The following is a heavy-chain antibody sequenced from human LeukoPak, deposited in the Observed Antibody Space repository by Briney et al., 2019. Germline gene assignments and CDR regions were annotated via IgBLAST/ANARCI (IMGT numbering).Heavy chain of an antibody. CDR2: INSDGSST. V-gene: IGHV3-74*01. Sequence: GGSLRLSCAASGFTFSSYWMHWVRQAPGKGLVWVSRINSDGSSTSYADSVKGRFTISRDNAKNTLYLQMNSLRVEDTAVYYCARDPGYGSGSHPFDYWGQGTLVTVSS. J-gene: IGHJ4*02. CDR1: GFTFSSYW. CDR3: ARDPGYGSGSHPFDY. D-gene: IGHD3-10*01.